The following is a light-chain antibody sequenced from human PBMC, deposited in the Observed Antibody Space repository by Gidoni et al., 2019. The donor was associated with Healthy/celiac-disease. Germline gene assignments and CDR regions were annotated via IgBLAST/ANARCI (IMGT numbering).Light chain of an antibody. CDR2: YDD. CDR1: SSNIGNNA. CDR3: AAWDDRLNGPV. Sequence: QSVLTHPPSVSTAPMQRVTISCSGSSSNIGNNAVNWYQQLPGKAPKLLIYYDDLLPSGVSDRFSGSKSGTSASLAISGLQSEDEADYYCAAWDDRLNGPVFGTGTKVTVL. V-gene: IGLV1-36*01. J-gene: IGLJ1*01.